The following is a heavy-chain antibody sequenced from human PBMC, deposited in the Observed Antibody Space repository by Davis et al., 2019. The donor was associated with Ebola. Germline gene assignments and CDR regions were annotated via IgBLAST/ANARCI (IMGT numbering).Heavy chain of an antibody. J-gene: IGHJ6*04. CDR1: EFTFSTYS. Sequence: GESLKISCAASEFTFSTYSMNWVRQAPGKGLEWVSSIDSSSSDIYYADSVKGRFTISRDNAENSLYLQMNSLRAEDTAVYYCARDLNSGSYYYYGMDVWGKGTTVTVSS. CDR3: ARDLNSGSYYYYGMDV. D-gene: IGHD1-26*01. V-gene: IGHV3-21*01. CDR2: IDSSSSDI.